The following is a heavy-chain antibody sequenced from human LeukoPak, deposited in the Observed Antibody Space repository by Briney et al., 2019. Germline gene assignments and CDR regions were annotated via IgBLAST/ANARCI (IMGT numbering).Heavy chain of an antibody. J-gene: IGHJ5*02. V-gene: IGHV3-30*03. CDR2: ISYDGSSK. CDR1: GFTFSTYG. CDR3: ARGSSGRLLSSWFDP. D-gene: IGHD2-21*02. Sequence: PGGSLRLSCAASGFTFSTYGIHWVRQAPGKGLEWVAVISYDGSSKDYADSLKGRFTISRDNSINTLYLQMNSLRVEDTAIYYCARGSSGRLLSSWFDPRGQGTLVTVSS.